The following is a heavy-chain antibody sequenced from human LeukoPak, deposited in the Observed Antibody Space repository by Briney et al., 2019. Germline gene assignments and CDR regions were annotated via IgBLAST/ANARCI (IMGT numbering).Heavy chain of an antibody. J-gene: IGHJ4*02. Sequence: SETLSLTCTVSGGSVTSGSSYWSWLRQPPGKXXEWIGYIDYIGSTNYSPSLKTRVTISLDTSKNQFSLKLTSVTAADTAVYYCASSRSGRYYFDYWGPGTLVTVSS. CDR3: ASSRSGRYYFDY. CDR1: GGSVTSGSSY. D-gene: IGHD5-24*01. V-gene: IGHV4-61*01. CDR2: IDYIGST.